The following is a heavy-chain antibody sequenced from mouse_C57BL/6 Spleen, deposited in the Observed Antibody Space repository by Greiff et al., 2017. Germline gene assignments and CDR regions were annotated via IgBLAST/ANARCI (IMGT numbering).Heavy chain of an antibody. CDR2: ISSGSSTI. J-gene: IGHJ1*03. CDR3: ASPITTVPRYFDV. D-gene: IGHD1-1*01. V-gene: IGHV5-17*01. CDR1: GFTFSDYG. Sequence: EVNLVESGGGLVKPGGSLKLSCAASGFTFSDYGMHWVRQAPEKGLEWVAYISSGSSTIYYADTVKGRFTISRDNAKNTLFLQMTSLRSEDTAMYYCASPITTVPRYFDVWGTGTTVTVSS.